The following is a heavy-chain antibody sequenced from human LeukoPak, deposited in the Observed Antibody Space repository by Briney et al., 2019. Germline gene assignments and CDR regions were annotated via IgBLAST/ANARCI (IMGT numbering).Heavy chain of an antibody. D-gene: IGHD6-19*01. CDR3: AKTATGYSSGRFPGWPVDY. J-gene: IGHJ4*02. V-gene: IGHV3-23*01. Sequence: GESLRLSCAASGFTFSSYAMYWVRQAPGKGLEWVSGIFGSGGSTHYADSVKGRFTISRDNSKNTVYLQMNSLRAEDTAVYYCAKTATGYSSGRFPGWPVDYWGQGTLVTVSS. CDR1: GFTFSSYA. CDR2: IFGSGGST.